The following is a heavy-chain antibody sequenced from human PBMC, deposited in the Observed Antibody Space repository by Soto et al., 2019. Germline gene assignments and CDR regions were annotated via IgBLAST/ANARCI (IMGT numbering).Heavy chain of an antibody. V-gene: IGHV5-10-1*01. J-gene: IGHJ6*02. Sequence: PGESLKISWKGSGYSFTSYWISWVRQMPGKGLEWMGRIDPSDSYTNYSPSFQGHATISADKSISTAYLQWSSLKASDTAMYYCAREDYYDSSGYYYYYGMDVWGQGTSVTVSS. CDR1: GYSFTSYW. CDR3: AREDYYDSSGYYYYYGMDV. D-gene: IGHD3-22*01. CDR2: IDPSDSYT.